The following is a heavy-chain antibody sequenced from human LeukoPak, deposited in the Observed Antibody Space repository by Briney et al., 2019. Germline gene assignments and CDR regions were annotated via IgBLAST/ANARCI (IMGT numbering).Heavy chain of an antibody. CDR1: GFTFSTYN. CDR2: ITSSSSHI. D-gene: IGHD3-3*01. Sequence: PGGSLRLSCAASGFTFSTYNMNWVRQAPGKGLEWVSSITSSSSHIYYADSLKRRFTIFRVNAKNTLYLQMNSLRAEHTAVYYCARVEESASFDPWGQGTLVTVSS. J-gene: IGHJ5*02. CDR3: ARVEESASFDP. V-gene: IGHV3-21*01.